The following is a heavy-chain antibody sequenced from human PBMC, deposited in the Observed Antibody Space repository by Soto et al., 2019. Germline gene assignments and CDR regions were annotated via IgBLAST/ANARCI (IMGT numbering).Heavy chain of an antibody. J-gene: IGHJ6*02. CDR3: ARDGADGSGMDV. CDR1: GFTFSSYA. D-gene: IGHD1-26*01. V-gene: IGHV3-30-3*01. CDR2: ISYDGSNK. Sequence: GGSLRLSCAASGFTFSSYAMHWVRQAPGKGLEWVAVISYDGSNKYYADSVKGRFTISRDNSKNTLYLQMNSLRAEDTAVYYCARDGADGSGMDVWGQGTKVTVYS.